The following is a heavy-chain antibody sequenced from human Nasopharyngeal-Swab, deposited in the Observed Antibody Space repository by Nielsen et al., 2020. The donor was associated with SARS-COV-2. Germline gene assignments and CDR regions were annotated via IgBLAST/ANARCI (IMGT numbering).Heavy chain of an antibody. J-gene: IGHJ5*02. V-gene: IGHV1-69*06. CDR2: IIPMFGTA. Sequence: SVKVSCRASGGTFSSSAITWVRQAPGQGLEWMGGIIPMFGTADYAQKFQGRVTITADRSTSTAYMEMNSLRSEDTAVYYCARAHPRSCTDGVCFRSQVYNWFDPWGQGTLVTVSS. D-gene: IGHD2-8*01. CDR3: ARAHPRSCTDGVCFRSQVYNWFDP. CDR1: GGTFSSSA.